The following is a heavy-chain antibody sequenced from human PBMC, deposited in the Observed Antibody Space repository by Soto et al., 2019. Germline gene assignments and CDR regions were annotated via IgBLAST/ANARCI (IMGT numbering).Heavy chain of an antibody. V-gene: IGHV4-30-2*01. J-gene: IGHJ5*02. CDR1: GGSISSGGYS. CDR2: IYHSGST. CDR3: ARAMIVVDLNWFDP. Sequence: QSLTCAVSGGSISSGGYSWSWIRQPPGKGLEWIGYIYHSGSTYYNPSLKSRVTISVDRSKNQFSLKLSSVTAADTAVYYCARAMIVVDLNWFDPWGQGTLVTVSS. D-gene: IGHD3-22*01.